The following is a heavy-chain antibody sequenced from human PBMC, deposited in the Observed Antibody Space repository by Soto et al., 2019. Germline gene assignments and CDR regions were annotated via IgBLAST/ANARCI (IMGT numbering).Heavy chain of an antibody. V-gene: IGHV4-30-4*01. CDR2: IYYSGSS. CDR3: ARDRAKWKDHYDYGVDV. D-gene: IGHD1-20*01. CDR1: GGSISSGDDF. J-gene: IGHJ6*02. Sequence: QVQLQESGPGLVKPSQTLSLTCTVSGGSISSGDDFWTWIRQPPGKGLEWIGYIYYSGSSYYNPSLKSRLTMSVDTSKNQFSLKLSSVPAADTAVYYCARDRAKWKDHYDYGVDVWGQGTTVTVSS.